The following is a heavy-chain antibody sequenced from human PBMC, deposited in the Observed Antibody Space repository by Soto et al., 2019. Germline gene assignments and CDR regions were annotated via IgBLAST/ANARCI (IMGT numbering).Heavy chain of an antibody. V-gene: IGHV4-59*01. CDR2: IYYSGST. J-gene: IGHJ4*02. CDR1: GGSISSYY. D-gene: IGHD3-10*01. CDR3: ARALPNYGSGSYYKGVTLYYFDY. Sequence: SETLSLTCTVSGGSISSYYWSWIRQPPGKGLEWIGYIYYSGSTNYNPSLKSRVTISVDTSKNQFSLKLSSVTAADTAVYYCARALPNYGSGSYYKGVTLYYFDYWGQGTLVTVSS.